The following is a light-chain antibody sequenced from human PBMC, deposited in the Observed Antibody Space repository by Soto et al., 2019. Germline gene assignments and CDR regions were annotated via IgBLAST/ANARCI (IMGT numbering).Light chain of an antibody. CDR3: SSYAGNSNYV. Sequence: QSVLTQPPSASGSPGQSVTISCTGTSSGVGGHNYVSWYQQHPGKAPKLLIYEVSKRPSGVPDRFSGSKSGSTASLTVSGLQAEDEADYYCSSYAGNSNYVFGTGTKVTVL. CDR1: SSGVGGHNY. V-gene: IGLV2-8*01. J-gene: IGLJ1*01. CDR2: EVS.